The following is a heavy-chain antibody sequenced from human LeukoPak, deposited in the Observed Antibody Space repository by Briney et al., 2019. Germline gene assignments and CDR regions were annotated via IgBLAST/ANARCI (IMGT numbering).Heavy chain of an antibody. CDR2: IYYSGST. CDR3: AGSLLWSFYYYYGMDV. V-gene: IGHV4-59*01. Sequence: SETLSLTCTVSGGSISSYYWSWIRQPPGKGLEWIRYIYYSGSTNYNPSLKSRVTISVDTSKNQFPLKLSSVTAADTAVYYCAGSLLWSFYYYYGMDVWGQGTTVTVSS. J-gene: IGHJ6*02. D-gene: IGHD3-10*01. CDR1: GGSISSYY.